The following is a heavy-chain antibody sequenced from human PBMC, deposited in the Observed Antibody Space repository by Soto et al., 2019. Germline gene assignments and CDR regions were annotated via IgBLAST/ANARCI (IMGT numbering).Heavy chain of an antibody. CDR3: ATGIYYGSGSYYITPQYYFDY. D-gene: IGHD3-10*01. CDR2: IYYSGST. V-gene: IGHV4-31*03. CDR1: GGSISSGGYY. Sequence: SETLSLTCTVSGGSISSGGYYWNWIHQHPGKGLEWIGYIYYSGSTYYNPSLKSRVTISVDTSKKQFSLKLSSVTAADTALYYFATGIYYGSGSYYITPQYYFDYWGQGTQVTVSS. J-gene: IGHJ4*02.